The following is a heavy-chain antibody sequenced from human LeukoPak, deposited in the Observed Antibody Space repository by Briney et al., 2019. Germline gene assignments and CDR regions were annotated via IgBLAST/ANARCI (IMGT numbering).Heavy chain of an antibody. Sequence: GGSLRLSCAASGFNFNTYEMNWVRQAPGKGLEWVSYICGRGSTKYYADSVKGRFTISRDNAKNSLYLQMNSLRAEDTAVYYCARDPGIAVGVKHFDYWGQGTLVTVSS. D-gene: IGHD6-19*01. CDR1: GFNFNTYE. V-gene: IGHV3-48*03. CDR3: ARDPGIAVGVKHFDY. CDR2: ICGRGSTK. J-gene: IGHJ4*02.